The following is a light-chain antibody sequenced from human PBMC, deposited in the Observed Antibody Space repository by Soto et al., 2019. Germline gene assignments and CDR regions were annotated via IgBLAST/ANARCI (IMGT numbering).Light chain of an antibody. CDR2: LNGDGSH. CDR3: QTWGTGIRVV. J-gene: IGLJ2*01. Sequence: QPVLTQSPSASASLGASVNLTCTLSSGHSFYAIAWHQQQPEKGPRYLMMLNGDGSHTKGDGIPDRFSGSSSGAERYLTISSLQSEEEADYYCQTWGTGIRVVFGGGTKLTVL. CDR1: SGHSFYA. V-gene: IGLV4-69*01.